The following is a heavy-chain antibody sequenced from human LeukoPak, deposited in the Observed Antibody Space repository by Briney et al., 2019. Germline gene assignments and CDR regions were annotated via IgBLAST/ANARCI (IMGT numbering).Heavy chain of an antibody. D-gene: IGHD3-10*01. CDR2: IYYSGNT. CDR3: ARVPGRAPDY. J-gene: IGHJ4*02. V-gene: IGHV4-59*08. CDR1: GGSIGRYY. Sequence: SETLSLTCIVSGGSIGRYYWSRIRQPPGKGLEWIGYIYYSGNTNYNPSLKSRVTISVDTSKNQFSLKLTSVTAADTALYYCARVPGRAPDYWGQGTLVTVSS.